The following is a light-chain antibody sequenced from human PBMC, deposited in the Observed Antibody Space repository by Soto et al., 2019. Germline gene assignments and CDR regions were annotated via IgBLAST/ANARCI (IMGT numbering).Light chain of an antibody. CDR2: GAS. CDR3: QQYTSSPFT. Sequence: EIVLTQSPGTLSLSPGERATLSCRASQSVSSFYLAWYQQKPGQAPRLLIYGASSRATGIPDRFSGSVSGTDFTLTISKLEPEDCAVYYGQQYTSSPFTFGGGTKVEIK. CDR1: QSVSSFY. J-gene: IGKJ4*01. V-gene: IGKV3-20*01.